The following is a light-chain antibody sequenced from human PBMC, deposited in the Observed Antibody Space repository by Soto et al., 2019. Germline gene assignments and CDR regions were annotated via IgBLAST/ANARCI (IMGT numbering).Light chain of an antibody. Sequence: QSVLTQSPSASATPGQRVTMSCSGTRSNVGTYAVNWYQQLPGTAPTLLTFRNHQRSSGVPDRFSGSKSGTSASLAISAPQSEDEADYYCAAWDDSLRAVVFGGGTKLTVL. CDR2: RNH. CDR1: RSNVGTYA. V-gene: IGLV1-44*01. CDR3: AAWDDSLRAVV. J-gene: IGLJ2*01.